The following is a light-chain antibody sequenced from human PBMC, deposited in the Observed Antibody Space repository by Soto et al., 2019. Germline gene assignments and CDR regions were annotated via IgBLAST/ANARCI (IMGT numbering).Light chain of an antibody. CDR1: SSDVGGYNY. CDR2: EVS. Sequence: QSALTQPASVSGSPGQSITISCTGTSSDVGGYNYVSWYQQHPGKAPKLMIYEVSNRPSGVSNRFSGSKSGNTASLPISGLQAEDAADYYCSSYTSSSTLVFGTGTKLTVL. J-gene: IGLJ1*01. CDR3: SSYTSSSTLV. V-gene: IGLV2-14*01.